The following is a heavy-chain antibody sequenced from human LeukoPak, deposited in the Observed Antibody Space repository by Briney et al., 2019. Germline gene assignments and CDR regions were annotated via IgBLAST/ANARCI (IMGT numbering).Heavy chain of an antibody. CDR3: ARDLRAYYYYGMTS. J-gene: IGHJ6*02. Sequence: PGGSLRLSCAASGFIFSSYWMHWVRQAPGKGLVWVSRINGDGSTTSYADSVNGRFTISRDNAKNTLYLQMNSLRAEDTAVYYCARDLRAYYYYGMTSGAKGPRSPSP. CDR1: GFIFSSYW. CDR2: INGDGSTT. V-gene: IGHV3-74*01.